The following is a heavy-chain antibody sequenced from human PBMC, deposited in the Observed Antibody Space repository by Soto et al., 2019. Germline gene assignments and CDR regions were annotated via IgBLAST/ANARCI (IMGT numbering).Heavy chain of an antibody. CDR1: GGSVSSGSYY. D-gene: IGHD3-10*01. J-gene: IGHJ6*03. CDR2: IYYSGST. V-gene: IGHV4-61*01. CDR3: ARVVPPELMVRGVITTSYYYYYMDV. Sequence: PSETLSLTCTVSGGSVSSGSYYWSWIRQPPGKGLEWIGYIYYSGSTNYNPSLKSRVTISVDTSKNQFSLKLSSVTAADTAVYYCARVVPPELMVRGVITTSYYYYYMDVWGKGTTVTVSS.